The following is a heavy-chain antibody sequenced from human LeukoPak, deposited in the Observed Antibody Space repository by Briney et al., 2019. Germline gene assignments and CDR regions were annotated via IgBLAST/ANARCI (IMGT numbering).Heavy chain of an antibody. CDR2: ISISSGII. Sequence: PGGSLRLSCAASGFTFSSYSMNWVRQAPGKGLEWVSYISISSGIIYYADSVRGRFTISRDNAKNSLYLQMNSLRAEDTALYYCARGVATTNLWGQGTLVTVSS. CDR3: ARGVATTNL. D-gene: IGHD5-12*01. V-gene: IGHV3-48*01. CDR1: GFTFSSYS. J-gene: IGHJ4*02.